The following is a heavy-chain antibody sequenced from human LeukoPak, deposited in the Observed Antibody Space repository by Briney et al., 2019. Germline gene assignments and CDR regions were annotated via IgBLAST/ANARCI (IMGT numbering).Heavy chain of an antibody. D-gene: IGHD3-3*01. CDR1: GGSISSGDYY. Sequence: PSQTLSLTCTVSGGSISSGDYYWSWIRQPPGKGLEWIGYIYYSGSTYYNPSLKSRVTISVDTSKNQFSLKLSSVTAADTAVYYCARGRFLEWFPLDYWGQGTLVTVSS. J-gene: IGHJ4*02. V-gene: IGHV4-30-4*08. CDR3: ARGRFLEWFPLDY. CDR2: IYYSGST.